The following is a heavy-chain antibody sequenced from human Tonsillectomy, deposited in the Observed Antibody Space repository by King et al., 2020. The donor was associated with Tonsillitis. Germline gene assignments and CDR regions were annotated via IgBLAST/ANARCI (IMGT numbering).Heavy chain of an antibody. CDR1: GFTFSDYG. CDR3: AKAAEWGYTGVWTGMDV. J-gene: IGHJ6*04. D-gene: IGHD3-3*01. V-gene: IGHV3-30*18. Sequence: VQLVESGGGVVQPGRSLRLSCAASGFTFSDYGMHWVRQTPGKGLEWVALISYDGSNKYYADSVKGRFTISRDNSKNTLYLQMYSLRVEDTAVYYCAKAAEWGYTGVWTGMDVWAKGATVTVSS. CDR2: ISYDGSNK.